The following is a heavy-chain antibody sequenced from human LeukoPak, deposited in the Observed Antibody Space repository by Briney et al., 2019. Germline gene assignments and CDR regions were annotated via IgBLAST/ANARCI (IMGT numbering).Heavy chain of an antibody. CDR2: IYYGGFT. CDR1: GGSISSSNYY. J-gene: IGHJ4*02. CDR3: ARERDQLLSAFDY. V-gene: IGHV4-39*07. Sequence: SETLSLTCTVSGGSISSSNYYWAWIRQPPGKGLEWIGHIYYGGFTYYSPSLKSRLTISIDTSNNQFSLKLTSVTAADTAVYYCARERDQLLSAFDYWGQGTLVTVSS. D-gene: IGHD2-2*01.